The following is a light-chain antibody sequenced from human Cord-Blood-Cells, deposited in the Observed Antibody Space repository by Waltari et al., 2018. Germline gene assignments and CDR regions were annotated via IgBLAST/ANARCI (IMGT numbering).Light chain of an antibody. CDR3: QQSYSTPIFT. CDR2: AAS. CDR1: QSISSY. V-gene: IGKV1-39*01. J-gene: IGKJ3*01. Sequence: DIQMTQSTSSLSEYVGDSVTLTCRASQSISSYLNWYQQKPGKAPKLLIYAASSLQSGVPSRFSGSGSGTDFTLTISSLQPEDFATYYCQQSYSTPIFTFGPGTKVDIK.